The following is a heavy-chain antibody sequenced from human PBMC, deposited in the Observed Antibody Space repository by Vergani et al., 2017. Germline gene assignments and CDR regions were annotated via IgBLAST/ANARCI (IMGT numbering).Heavy chain of an antibody. CDR3: AKDLGTSSGGGWFDP. D-gene: IGHD6-6*01. CDR2: ISWNSNSI. J-gene: IGHJ5*02. Sequence: EVQLVETGGGLIQPGGSLRLSCAASGFTVSSNYMSWVRQAPGKGLEWVSGISWNSNSIGYADSVKGRFTISIDNAKNSLYLQMNSLRAEDTALYYCAKDLGTSSGGGWFDPWGQGTLVTVSS. CDR1: GFTVSSNY. V-gene: IGHV3-9*01.